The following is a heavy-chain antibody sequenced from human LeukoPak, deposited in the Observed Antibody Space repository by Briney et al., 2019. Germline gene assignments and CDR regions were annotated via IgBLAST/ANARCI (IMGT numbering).Heavy chain of an antibody. CDR3: ARRNKVDTAMASDY. Sequence: GESLKISCKGSGXSFTSYWSGWVRQMPGKGVEWMGFIYPGDSDTRYSPSFQGQVTISADKSISTAYLQWSSLKASDTAMYYCARRNKVDTAMASDYWGQGTLVTVSS. CDR2: IYPGDSDT. V-gene: IGHV5-51*01. CDR1: GXSFTSYW. J-gene: IGHJ4*02. D-gene: IGHD5-18*01.